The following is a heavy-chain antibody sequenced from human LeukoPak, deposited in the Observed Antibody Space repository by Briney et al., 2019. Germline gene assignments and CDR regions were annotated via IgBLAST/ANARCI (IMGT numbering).Heavy chain of an antibody. D-gene: IGHD3-9*01. CDR2: ITNGGSTI. V-gene: IGHV3-11*01. J-gene: IGHJ6*02. Sequence: AGGSLRLSCAASGFTFSDYNMNWVRRAPGKGLEWVSYITNGGSTIHHADSVKGRFTISRDNAKKTLYLQMNSLRAEDTAVYYCARSIGLTGGGVDVWGQGTTVTVSS. CDR3: ARSIGLTGGGVDV. CDR1: GFTFSDYN.